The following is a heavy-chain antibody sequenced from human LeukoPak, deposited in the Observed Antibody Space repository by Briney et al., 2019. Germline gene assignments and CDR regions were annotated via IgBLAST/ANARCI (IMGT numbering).Heavy chain of an antibody. J-gene: IGHJ3*01. CDR2: TYYRSKWYN. CDR3: ARILGVASPDAFDV. V-gene: IGHV6-1*01. D-gene: IGHD2-8*02. Sequence: SQTLSLTCAIFGDSVSSNSAAWNWIRQSPSRGLEWLRRTYYRSKWYNDYAVSVKSRITINPDTSKNQFSLQLNSVTPEDTAVYYCARILGVASPDAFDVWGQGTMVTVSS. CDR1: GDSVSSNSAA.